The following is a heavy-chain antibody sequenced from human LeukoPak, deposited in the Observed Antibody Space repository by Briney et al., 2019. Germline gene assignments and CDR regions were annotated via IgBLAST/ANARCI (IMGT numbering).Heavy chain of an antibody. D-gene: IGHD3-22*01. CDR3: ARETRDSSGYYYGPFFDI. CDR2: ISSSSSYI. J-gene: IGHJ3*02. CDR1: GFTFSSYA. V-gene: IGHV3-21*01. Sequence: PGGSLRLSCAASGFTFSSYAMTWVRQAPGKGLEWVSSISSSSSYIYYADSVKGRFTISRDNAKNSLYLQMNSLRAEDTAVYYCARETRDSSGYYYGPFFDIWGQGTMVTVSS.